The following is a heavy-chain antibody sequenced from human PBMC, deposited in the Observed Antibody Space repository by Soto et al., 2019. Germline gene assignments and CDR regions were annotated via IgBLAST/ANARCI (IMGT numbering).Heavy chain of an antibody. D-gene: IGHD1-26*01. V-gene: IGHV3-64*02. Sequence: EVQLVESGEGLVQPGGSLRLSCAASGFTFSSYAMHWVRQAPGKGLEYVSAISSNGGSTYYADSVKGRFTTSRDNSKNTLYLQMGSLRAEDMAVYYCARARGSLLTDWGQGTLVTVSS. CDR3: ARARGSLLTD. CDR1: GFTFSSYA. J-gene: IGHJ4*02. CDR2: ISSNGGST.